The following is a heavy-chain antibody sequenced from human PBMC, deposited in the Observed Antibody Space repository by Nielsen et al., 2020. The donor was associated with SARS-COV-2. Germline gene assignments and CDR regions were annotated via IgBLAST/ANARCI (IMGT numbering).Heavy chain of an antibody. J-gene: IGHJ2*01. CDR1: GGSISSSSYY. D-gene: IGHD3-9*01. Sequence: SETLSLTCTVSGGSISSSSYYWGWIRQPPGKGLEWIGSIYYSGSTYYNPSLKSRVTISEDTSKNQFSLKLSSVTAADTAVYYCARRLGTPRRYFDLWGRGTLVTVSS. CDR3: ARRLGTPRRYFDL. V-gene: IGHV4-39*01. CDR2: IYYSGST.